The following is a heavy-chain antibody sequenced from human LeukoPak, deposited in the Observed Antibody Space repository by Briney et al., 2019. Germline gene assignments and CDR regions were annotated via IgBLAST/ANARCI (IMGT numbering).Heavy chain of an antibody. V-gene: IGHV4-59*08. D-gene: IGHD3-10*01. CDR1: GGAISTYY. CDR2: IYYSGST. CDR3: ASGNLCFGG. J-gene: IGHJ4*02. Sequence: SETLSLTCTVSGGAISTYYGTWIRQPPGKGREWIGYIYYSGSTNYNPSLKSRVTISVDTSNDQFALKLSSVTAADTAVYYCASGNLCFGGWGQGTLVTVSS.